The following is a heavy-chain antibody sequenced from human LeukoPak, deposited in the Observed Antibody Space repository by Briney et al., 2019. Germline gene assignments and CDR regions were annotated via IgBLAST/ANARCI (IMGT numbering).Heavy chain of an antibody. CDR1: GFTLSSYS. J-gene: IGHJ6*03. V-gene: IGHV3-21*01. CDR2: ISSSSSYR. D-gene: IGHD1-26*01. CDR3: ARDPYSGAYYEGYYYYYMDV. Sequence: GGSLRLSCAASGFTLSSYSMNWVRQAPGKGLEWVSSISSSSSYRYYADSVKGRFTISRDNAKNSLYLQMNSLRAEDTAVYYCARDPYSGAYYEGYYYYYMDVWGKGTTVTVSS.